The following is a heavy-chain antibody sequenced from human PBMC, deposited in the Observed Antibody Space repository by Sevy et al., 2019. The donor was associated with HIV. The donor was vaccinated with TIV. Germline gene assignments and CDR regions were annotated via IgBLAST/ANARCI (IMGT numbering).Heavy chain of an antibody. D-gene: IGHD2-15*01. J-gene: IGHJ3*01. Sequence: GGSLRLSCAASGFTFSNYGMHWVRQAPGKGLEWVAVVSYDGSTKYYADFVKGRFTSSSDNSKNTVYLQMNTLRTKATAVFYCAKGSKATDSAFDLWGQGTMVTVSS. CDR2: VSYDGSTK. CDR1: GFTFSNYG. CDR3: AKGSKATDSAFDL. V-gene: IGHV3-30*18.